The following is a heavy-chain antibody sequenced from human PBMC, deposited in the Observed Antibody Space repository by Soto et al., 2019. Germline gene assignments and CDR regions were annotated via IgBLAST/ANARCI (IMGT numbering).Heavy chain of an antibody. CDR3: AKRATGTYFDY. D-gene: IGHD1-1*01. CDR2: LWYGGSNK. J-gene: IGHJ4*02. Sequence: PGGSLRLSCAASGFTFSSSGMHWVRQAPGKGLEWLALLWYGGSNKYFADSVKGRFTISRDNSKNTLYLQMNSLRAEDTAVYYCAKRATGTYFDYWGQGTLVTVSS. CDR1: GFTFSSSG. V-gene: IGHV3-33*06.